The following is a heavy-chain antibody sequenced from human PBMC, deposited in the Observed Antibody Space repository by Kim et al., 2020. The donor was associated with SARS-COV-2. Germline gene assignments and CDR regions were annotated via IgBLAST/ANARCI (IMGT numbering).Heavy chain of an antibody. CDR1: GGSISSSSYY. Sequence: SETLSLTCTVSGGSISSSSYYWGWIRQPPGKGLEWIGSIYYSGSTYYNPSLKSRVTISVDTSKNQFSLKLSSVTAADTAVYYCARGIAVAEYHFDYLGQG. CDR2: IYYSGST. V-gene: IGHV4-39*01. J-gene: IGHJ4*02. CDR3: ARGIAVAEYHFDY. D-gene: IGHD6-19*01.